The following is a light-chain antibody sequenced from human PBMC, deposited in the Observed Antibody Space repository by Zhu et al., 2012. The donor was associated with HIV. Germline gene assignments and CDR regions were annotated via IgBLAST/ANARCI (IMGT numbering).Light chain of an antibody. CDR1: QSIKRTY. CDR2: GAS. Sequence: EIVLTQSPGTLSLSPGESATLSCRTSQSIKRTYLAWYQQKPGQAPIPLIYGASNRATGTPDRFSGSGSGTDLTLTISRVEPEDFAVYYCQQYAGSPPITFGQGTRLEIK. V-gene: IGKV3-20*01. J-gene: IGKJ5*01. CDR3: QQYAGSPPIT.